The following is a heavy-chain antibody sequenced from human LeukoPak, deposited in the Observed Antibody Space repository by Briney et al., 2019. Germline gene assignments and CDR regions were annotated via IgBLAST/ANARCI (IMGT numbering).Heavy chain of an antibody. V-gene: IGHV1-2*02. CDR3: ARARVPAAFDY. J-gene: IGHJ4*02. CDR2: INPNSGGT. Sequence: ASVKVSCKASGYTFTGYDMHWVRQAPGQGLEWMGWINPNSGGTNYAQRFQGRVTMTRDTSISTAYMELSRLRSDDTAVYYCARARVPAAFDYWGQGTLVTVSS. CDR1: GYTFTGYD. D-gene: IGHD2-2*01.